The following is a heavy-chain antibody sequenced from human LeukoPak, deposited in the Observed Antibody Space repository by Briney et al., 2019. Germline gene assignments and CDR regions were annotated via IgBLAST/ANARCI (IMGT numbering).Heavy chain of an antibody. V-gene: IGHV3-7*01. CDR2: IKEDGSEM. CDR3: AKDSSNRACSAGNCFLSN. CDR1: GFSFSNYW. J-gene: IGHJ4*02. D-gene: IGHD2-15*01. Sequence: PGGSLRLSCTASGFSFSNYWMTWVRQAPGKGLECVANIKEDGSEMYYVDSVKGRFTISRDNAKKSLYLQMNSLRAEDTAVYYCAKDSSNRACSAGNCFLSNWGQGTLVTVSS.